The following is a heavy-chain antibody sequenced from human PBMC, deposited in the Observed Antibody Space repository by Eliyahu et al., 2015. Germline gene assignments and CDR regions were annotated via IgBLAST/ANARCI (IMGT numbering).Heavy chain of an antibody. Sequence: QVQLVESGGGLVKPGGPLRLSCAASGFXFSXYXXXXXRQXPGKGLGWVSYISSSGSTIYYADSVKGRFTISRDNAKNSLYLQMNSLRAEDTAVYYCARAANVDIVAPDGVEGWYFDLWGRGTLVTVSS. D-gene: IGHD5-12*01. J-gene: IGHJ2*01. CDR1: GFXFSXYX. CDR3: ARAANVDIVAPDGVEGWYFDL. CDR2: ISSSGSTI. V-gene: IGHV3-11*01.